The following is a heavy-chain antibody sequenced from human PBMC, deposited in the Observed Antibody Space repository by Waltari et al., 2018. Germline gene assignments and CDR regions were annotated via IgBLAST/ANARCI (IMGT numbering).Heavy chain of an antibody. CDR1: GFTFSSYA. V-gene: IGHV3-23*01. CDR3: AKDLRIQLWLGSVDYNWFDP. J-gene: IGHJ5*02. CDR2: ISGSGGST. Sequence: EVQLLESGGGLVQPGGSLRLSCAASGFTFSSYAMSWVRQAPGKGLGWVSAISGSGGSTYYADSVKGRFTISRDNSKNTLYLQMNSLRAEDTAVYYCAKDLRIQLWLGSVDYNWFDPWGQGTLVTVSS. D-gene: IGHD5-18*01.